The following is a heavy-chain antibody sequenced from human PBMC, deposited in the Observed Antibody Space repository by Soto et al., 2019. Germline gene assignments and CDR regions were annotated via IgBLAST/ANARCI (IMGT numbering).Heavy chain of an antibody. CDR2: IYYSGST. CDR1: GGSISSYY. V-gene: IGHV4-59*01. D-gene: IGHD6-19*01. Sequence: PSETLSLTCTVSGGSISSYYWSWIRQSPGKGLEWIGYIYYSGSTNYNPSLKSRVTISVDTSKNQFSLKLSSVTAADTAVYYCARTTGYSSGWHLRNYIDYWGQGTLVTVSS. CDR3: ARTTGYSSGWHLRNYIDY. J-gene: IGHJ4*02.